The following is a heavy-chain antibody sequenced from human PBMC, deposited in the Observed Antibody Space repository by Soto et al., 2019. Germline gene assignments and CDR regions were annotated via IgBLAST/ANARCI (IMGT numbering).Heavy chain of an antibody. V-gene: IGHV3-23*01. CDR2: IGDNGNSP. Sequence: GGSLRLSCAASGFSFSDYAMSWVRQAPGKGLEWVSGIGDNGNSPHYADSVRGRFTISRDNSKNTLSLQMNGLRAEDTAIYYCEQGGPASYPRFFDNWGLGTLVTVSS. J-gene: IGHJ4*02. D-gene: IGHD3-16*01. CDR3: EQGGPASYPRFFDN. CDR1: GFSFSDYA.